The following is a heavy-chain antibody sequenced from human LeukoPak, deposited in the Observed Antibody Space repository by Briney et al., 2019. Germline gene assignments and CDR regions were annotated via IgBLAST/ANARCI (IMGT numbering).Heavy chain of an antibody. CDR1: GGSISSGSYY. D-gene: IGHD3-10*01. CDR3: ARGSVVRGICDY. J-gene: IGHJ4*02. Sequence: SQTLSLTCTVSGGSISSGSYYWSWIRQPPGKGLEWIGYIYYSGSTNYNPSLKSRVTISVDTSKNQFSLKLSSVTAVDTAVYYCARGSVVRGICDYWGQGTLVTASS. V-gene: IGHV4-61*01. CDR2: IYYSGST.